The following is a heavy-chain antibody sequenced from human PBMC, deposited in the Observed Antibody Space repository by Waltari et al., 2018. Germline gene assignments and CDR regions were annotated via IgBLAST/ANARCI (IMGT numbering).Heavy chain of an antibody. D-gene: IGHD3-3*01. Sequence: DVQLVESGGGLVQPGGSLGLSCAASGFTFSSSGMNWVRQAPGKGLEWVSYSRGSGNTIAYGDSLKGRFTVSRDNAQNSLFLQMHSLRADDTAVYYCARDYIYGGFFEDWGQGSLVTVSS. J-gene: IGHJ4*02. CDR3: ARDYIYGGFFED. CDR1: GFTFSSSG. CDR2: SRGSGNTI. V-gene: IGHV3-48*03.